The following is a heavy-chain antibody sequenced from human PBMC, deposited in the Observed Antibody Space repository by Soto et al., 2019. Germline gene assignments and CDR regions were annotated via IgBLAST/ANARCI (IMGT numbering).Heavy chain of an antibody. D-gene: IGHD3-16*01. J-gene: IGHJ3*02. CDR1: GFTFSSYA. Sequence: PGGSLRLSCAASGFTFSSYAMSWVRQAPGKGLEWVANIKQDGSEKYYVDSVKGRFTISRDNAKNSLYLQMNSLRAEDTAVYYCARDLFEAARRGEYAFDIWGQGTMVTVSS. V-gene: IGHV3-7*03. CDR2: IKQDGSEK. CDR3: ARDLFEAARRGEYAFDI.